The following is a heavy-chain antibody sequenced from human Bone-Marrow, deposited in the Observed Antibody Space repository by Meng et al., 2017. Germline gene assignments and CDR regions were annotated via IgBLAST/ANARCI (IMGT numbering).Heavy chain of an antibody. D-gene: IGHD3-10*01. Sequence: GESLKISCAASGFTFSSYWMHWVRQAPGKGLVWVSRINSDGSSTSYADSVKGRFTISRDNAKNSLYLQMNSLRAEDTAVYYCARVSGRGDEHAFDIWGQGTRVTVSS. CDR2: INSDGSST. J-gene: IGHJ3*02. CDR3: ARVSGRGDEHAFDI. CDR1: GFTFSSYW. V-gene: IGHV3-74*01.